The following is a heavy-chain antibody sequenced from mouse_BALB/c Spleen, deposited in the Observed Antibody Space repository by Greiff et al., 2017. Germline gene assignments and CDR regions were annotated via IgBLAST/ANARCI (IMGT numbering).Heavy chain of an antibody. V-gene: IGHV1-5*01. CDR3: TRGIYYYGSSYAMDY. Sequence: VQLQQSGTVLARPGASVKMSCKASGYTFTSYWMHWVKQRPGQGLEWIGAIYPGNSDTSYNQKFKGKAKLTAVTSTSTAYMELSSLTNEDSAVYYCTRGIYYYGSSYAMDYWGQGTSVTVSS. CDR2: IYPGNSDT. CDR1: GYTFTSYW. D-gene: IGHD1-1*01. J-gene: IGHJ4*01.